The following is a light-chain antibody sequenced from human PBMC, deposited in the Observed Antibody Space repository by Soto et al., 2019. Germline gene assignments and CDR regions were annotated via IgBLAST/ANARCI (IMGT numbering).Light chain of an antibody. Sequence: DIQMTQSPSSLSASVGDRVTITCQASQDISNYLNWYQQKPGKAPKLLIYDASNLETGVPSRFSGSVSGTDLTFTISSLQPEDIATYYCQQYDNLLALTFGGGTKV. CDR1: QDISNY. CDR2: DAS. V-gene: IGKV1-33*01. CDR3: QQYDNLLALT. J-gene: IGKJ4*01.